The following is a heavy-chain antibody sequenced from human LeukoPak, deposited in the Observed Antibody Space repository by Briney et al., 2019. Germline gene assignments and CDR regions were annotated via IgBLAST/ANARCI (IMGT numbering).Heavy chain of an antibody. D-gene: IGHD4-23*01. V-gene: IGHV3-30-3*01. CDR1: GFTFSSYA. CDR2: MSYDGSNK. CDR3: ARDGLRWQRGYYFDY. J-gene: IGHJ4*02. Sequence: GRSLRLSCAASGFTFSSYAMHWVRQAPGKGLEWVAVMSYDGSNKYYADSVKGRFTISRDNSKNTLYLQMNSLRAEDTAVYYCARDGLRWQRGYYFDYWGQGTLVTVSS.